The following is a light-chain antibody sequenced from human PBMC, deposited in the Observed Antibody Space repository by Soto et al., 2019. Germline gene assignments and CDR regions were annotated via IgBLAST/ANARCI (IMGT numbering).Light chain of an antibody. J-gene: IGKJ1*01. CDR2: EAS. CDR1: QSVSSN. V-gene: IGKV3-15*01. Sequence: IVMTQSPAALSVSPGERATLSCRASQSVSSNLAWYQQKPGQAPRLLIYEASIRATGVPARFSGSGYGTEFTLIISSLQSEDFAVYYCQQHDVWPATFGQGTKVDIK. CDR3: QQHDVWPAT.